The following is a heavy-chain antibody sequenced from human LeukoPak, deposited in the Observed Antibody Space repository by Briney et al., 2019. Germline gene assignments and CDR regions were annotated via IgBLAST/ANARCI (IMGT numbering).Heavy chain of an antibody. J-gene: IGHJ6*03. CDR3: ARVGLGSGSSTGNYYYMDV. D-gene: IGHD3-10*01. V-gene: IGHV4-59*01. Sequence: SETLSLTCTVSGGSISIYYWSWIRQPPGKGLEWIAYIYYSGSSKYNPSLKNRITTSVDTSKNQLSLKLSSVTAADTAVYYCARVGLGSGSSTGNYYYMDVWGKGTTVTVSS. CDR1: GGSISIYY. CDR2: IYYSGSS.